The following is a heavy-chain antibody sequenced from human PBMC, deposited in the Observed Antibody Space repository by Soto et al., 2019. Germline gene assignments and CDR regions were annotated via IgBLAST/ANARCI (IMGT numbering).Heavy chain of an antibody. Sequence: QVQLVQSGAEVKKPGASVKVSCKASGYTFTSYDINWVRQATGQGLEWMGWMNPNSGNTGYAQKFQGRVIMTRNTSISTAYMELSSLRSEDTAVYYCARRCSGGSCYGLGVAFDIWGQGTMVTVSS. V-gene: IGHV1-8*01. D-gene: IGHD2-15*01. CDR3: ARRCSGGSCYGLGVAFDI. CDR2: MNPNSGNT. J-gene: IGHJ3*02. CDR1: GYTFTSYD.